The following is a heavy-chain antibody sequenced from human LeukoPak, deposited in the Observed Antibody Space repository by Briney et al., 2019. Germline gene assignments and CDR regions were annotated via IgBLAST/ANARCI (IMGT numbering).Heavy chain of an antibody. CDR3: ARGDLRWPYYFDY. V-gene: IGHV1-2*02. CDR1: GYTFTGYY. D-gene: IGHD4-23*01. Sequence: ASVKVSCKASGYTFTGYYMHWVRQAPGQGLGWMGWINPNSGGTNYAQKFQGRVTMTRDTSISTAYMELSRLRSDDTAVYYCARGDLRWPYYFDYWGQGTLVTVSS. CDR2: INPNSGGT. J-gene: IGHJ4*02.